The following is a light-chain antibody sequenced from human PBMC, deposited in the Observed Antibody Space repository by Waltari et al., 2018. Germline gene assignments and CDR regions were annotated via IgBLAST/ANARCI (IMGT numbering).Light chain of an antibody. Sequence: VLTQSPATLSLSPGERATLSCRASQSISTYLAWYQQKPCQAPRLIIHDASNRAPGIPPRFSGSGSGTDFILTISSLEPEDFAVYYCQQRSNGPRTFGQGTRLEIK. CDR3: QQRSNGPRT. CDR2: DAS. V-gene: IGKV3-11*01. J-gene: IGKJ1*01. CDR1: QSISTY.